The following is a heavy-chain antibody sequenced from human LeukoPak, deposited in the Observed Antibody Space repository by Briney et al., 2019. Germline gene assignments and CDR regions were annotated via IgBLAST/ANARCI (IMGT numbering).Heavy chain of an antibody. D-gene: IGHD1-26*01. CDR2: INPNRGGT. J-gene: IGHJ4*02. Sequence: GASVKVSCKASGYTFTSYYMHWVRQAPGQGLEWMGCINPNRGGTNYAQKFKGRVTITRDTSISTLYMQMSRLRSHDTAVYCCARVASGSYGYGYWGQGTLVTVS. CDR3: ARVASGSYGYGY. CDR1: GYTFTSYY. V-gene: IGHV1-2*02.